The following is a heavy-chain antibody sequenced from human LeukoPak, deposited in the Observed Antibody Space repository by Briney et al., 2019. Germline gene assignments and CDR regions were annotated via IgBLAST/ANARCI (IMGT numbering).Heavy chain of an antibody. J-gene: IGHJ4*02. CDR3: ALTTEQYYFDY. CDR1: GGTFSSYA. V-gene: IGHV1-69*05. Sequence: ASVKVSCKASGGTFSSYAISWVRQAPGQGLEWMGRIIPIFGTANYAQKFQGRVTITTDESTSTAYMELSGLRSEDTAVYYCALTTEQYYFDYWGQGTLVTVSS. CDR2: IIPIFGTA. D-gene: IGHD1/OR15-1a*01.